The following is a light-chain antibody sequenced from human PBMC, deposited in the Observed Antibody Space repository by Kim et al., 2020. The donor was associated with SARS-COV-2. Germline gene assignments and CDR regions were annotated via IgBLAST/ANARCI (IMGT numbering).Light chain of an antibody. CDR2: GAS. J-gene: IGKJ2*01. CDR3: QQRSNWPPFT. V-gene: IGKV3-11*01. Sequence: LSPGERATLSCRASQSVSSYLAWYQQKPGQAPRLLIYGASNRATGIPARFSGSGSGTDFTLTISSLEPEDFAVYYWQQRSNWPPFTFGQGNKLEI. CDR1: QSVSSY.